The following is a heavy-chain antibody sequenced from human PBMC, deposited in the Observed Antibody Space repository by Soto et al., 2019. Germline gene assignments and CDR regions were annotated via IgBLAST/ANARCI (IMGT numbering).Heavy chain of an antibody. CDR3: ARDKVEGGSSAFAI. V-gene: IGHV4-61*01. CDR2: IYYSGST. J-gene: IGHJ3*02. D-gene: IGHD3-10*01. Sequence: PSLTCTVSGGSVSSGSYYWSWIRQPPGKGLEWIGYIYYSGSTNYNPSLKSRVTISVDTSKNQFSLKLSSVTAADTAVYYCARDKVEGGSSAFAIWGQGTMVTVSS. CDR1: GGSVSSGSYY.